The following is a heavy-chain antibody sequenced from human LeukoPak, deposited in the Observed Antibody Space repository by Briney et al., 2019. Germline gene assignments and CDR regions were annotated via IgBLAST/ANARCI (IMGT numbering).Heavy chain of an antibody. CDR3: AGGRGQIAAQYYYYYGMDV. CDR1: GRSISSSSYY. D-gene: IGHD6-6*01. J-gene: IGHJ6*02. V-gene: IGHV4-39*01. Sequence: SETLSLTCTVSGRSISSSSYYWGWIRQPPGKGLEWNGSIYYSGSTYYNPSLKSRVTISVDTSKNQFSLKLSSVTAADTAVYYCAGGRGQIAAQYYYYYGMDVWGQGTTVTVSS. CDR2: IYYSGST.